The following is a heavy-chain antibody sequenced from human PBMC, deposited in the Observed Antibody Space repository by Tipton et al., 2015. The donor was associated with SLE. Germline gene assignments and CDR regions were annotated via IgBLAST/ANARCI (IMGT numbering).Heavy chain of an antibody. CDR3: ARDRGSGWFDFGY. D-gene: IGHD6-19*01. J-gene: IGHJ4*02. CDR1: GFTVSSNY. Sequence: SLRLSCAASGFTVSSNYMSWVRQAPGKGLEWVSVIYSGGSTYYADSVKGRFTISRDNSKNTLYLQMNSLRAEDTAVYYCARDRGSGWFDFGYWGQGSLVTVSS. CDR2: IYSGGST. V-gene: IGHV3-53*05.